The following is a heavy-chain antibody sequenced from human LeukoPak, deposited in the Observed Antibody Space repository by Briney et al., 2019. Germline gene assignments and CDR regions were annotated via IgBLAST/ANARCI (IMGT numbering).Heavy chain of an antibody. V-gene: IGHV3-74*01. CDR2: INSDGSST. D-gene: IGHD1-14*01. CDR1: GFTFSSYW. Sequence: GGSLRLSCAASGFTFSSYWMHWVRQAPGKGLVWVSRINSDGSSTSYADSVKGRFTISRDNSKNTLYLQMNSLRAEDTAVYYCARGTLNIPGEHGAFDYWGQGTLVTVSS. J-gene: IGHJ4*02. CDR3: ARGTLNIPGEHGAFDY.